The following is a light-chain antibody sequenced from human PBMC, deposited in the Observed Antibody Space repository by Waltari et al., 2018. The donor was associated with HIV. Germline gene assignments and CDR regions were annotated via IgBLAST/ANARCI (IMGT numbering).Light chain of an antibody. J-gene: IGKJ1*01. CDR2: WAS. CDR1: QSVLYSSNNKNY. CDR3: QQYYSTPRT. V-gene: IGKV4-1*01. Sequence: DIVMTQSPDSLVVSLGERATINCKSSQSVLYSSNNKNYLAWYQQKPGQPPKLLIYWASTRASGVPDRFSGSGSGTDFTLTISSLQAEDVAVYYCQQYYSTPRTFGQGTKVEIK.